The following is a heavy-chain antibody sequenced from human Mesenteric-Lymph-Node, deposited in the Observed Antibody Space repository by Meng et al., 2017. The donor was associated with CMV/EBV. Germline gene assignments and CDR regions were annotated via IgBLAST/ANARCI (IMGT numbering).Heavy chain of an antibody. Sequence: QVQLLQWGAVLLKPSETLSVTCAVYGGSFSGYYWNWIRQSPEKGLEWIGEINHSGSTTYNPSFTSRIIISVDTSTNQISLNMSSVTAADTAVYYCARGSSYDILTGYFDYWGQGALVTVSS. CDR2: INHSGST. J-gene: IGHJ4*02. D-gene: IGHD3-9*01. V-gene: IGHV4-34*01. CDR3: ARGSSYDILTGYFDY. CDR1: GGSFSGYY.